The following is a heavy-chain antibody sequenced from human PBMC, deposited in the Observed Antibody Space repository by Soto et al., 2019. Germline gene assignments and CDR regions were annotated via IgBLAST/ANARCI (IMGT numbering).Heavy chain of an antibody. J-gene: IGHJ4*02. CDR3: AGGGTPEQFDY. D-gene: IGHD3-16*01. V-gene: IGHV3-11*01. CDR1: GFTFSDHY. Sequence: QVQLVESGGGLVKPGGSLRLSCAVFGFTFSDHYMSWIRQAPGKGLEWVSYISSRSTTIYYADSVKGRFTISRDNAKNSLYRQMNSLRVEDTAVYYCAGGGTPEQFDYWGQGTLVTVSS. CDR2: ISSRSTTI.